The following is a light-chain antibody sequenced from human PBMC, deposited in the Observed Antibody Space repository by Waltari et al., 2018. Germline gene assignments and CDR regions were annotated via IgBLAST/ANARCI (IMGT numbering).Light chain of an antibody. CDR3: QQSSSTPPT. Sequence: DIQMTQSPSSLSASVGDRVTITCRASQSISTYLHWYQHIPGKAPNLLIYAASTLQGGVPSRFSGSGSGTDFTLTISSLQPEDFATYYCQQSSSTPPTFAQETKVEVK. CDR1: QSISTY. J-gene: IGKJ1*01. V-gene: IGKV1-39*01. CDR2: AAS.